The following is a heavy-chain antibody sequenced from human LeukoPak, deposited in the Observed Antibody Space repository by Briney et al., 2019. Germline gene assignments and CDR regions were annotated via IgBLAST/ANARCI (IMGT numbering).Heavy chain of an antibody. V-gene: IGHV3-74*01. CDR1: GFIFSLYC. J-gene: IGHJ4*02. CDR3: VRNFRSADY. CDR2: ICPDGTGI. Sequence: GGSLRLSCAASGFIFSLYCMHWVRQAPGKGPMWVSRICPDGTGISYADSVKARFTTSRDNAKNTVYLQMNGLREEDTAVYYCVRNFRSADYWGQGTLVTVSS.